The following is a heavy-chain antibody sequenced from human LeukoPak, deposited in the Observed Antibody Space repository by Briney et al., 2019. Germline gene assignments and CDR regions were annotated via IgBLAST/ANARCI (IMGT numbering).Heavy chain of an antibody. D-gene: IGHD2-2*02. V-gene: IGHV4-39*07. CDR2: IYYSGST. CDR3: ARGRGCSSTSCYTKGIQLWLRPHIRGELDP. J-gene: IGHJ5*02. CDR1: GGSISSSSYY. Sequence: SETLSLTCTVSGGSISSSSYYWGWIRQPPGKGLEWIGNIYYSGSTYYNPSLKSRVTISVYTSKNQFSLKLSSVTAADTAVYYCARGRGCSSTSCYTKGIQLWLRPHIRGELDPWGKGTLVTVSS.